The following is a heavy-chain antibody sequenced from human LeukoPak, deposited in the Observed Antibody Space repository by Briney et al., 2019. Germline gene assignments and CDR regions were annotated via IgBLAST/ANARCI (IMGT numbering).Heavy chain of an antibody. V-gene: IGHV4-59*01. CDR1: GCSSSSYY. Sequence: SETLSRTSTGSGCSSSSYYWSWIRQPPGKGLEWMGYIYYSGSTNYNPSLKSRVTISVDTSKNPFSLQSSSVTAAEAALYYCARSVEMAAMPFEYWGQGTLVTVSS. D-gene: IGHD5-24*01. CDR2: IYYSGST. CDR3: ARSVEMAAMPFEY. J-gene: IGHJ4*02.